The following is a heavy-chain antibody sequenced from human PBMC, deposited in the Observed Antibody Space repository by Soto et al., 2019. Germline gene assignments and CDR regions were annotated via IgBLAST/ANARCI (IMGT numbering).Heavy chain of an antibody. D-gene: IGHD3-3*01. CDR3: ARSSGGNFGIIIEGANWFDP. J-gene: IGHJ5*02. Sequence: SVQVSSKASGYSFTNNDVTWVRQATGQGLEWMGWMNPGSGDTGYAQKFQGRVTITRDISIATAYMEPSRLGSDDTAIYYCARSSGGNFGIIIEGANWFDPWGQGTLVTVSS. CDR1: GYSFTNND. V-gene: IGHV1-8*01. CDR2: MNPGSGDT.